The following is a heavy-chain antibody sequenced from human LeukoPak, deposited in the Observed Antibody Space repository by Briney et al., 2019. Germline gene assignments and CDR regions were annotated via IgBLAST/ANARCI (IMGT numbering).Heavy chain of an antibody. V-gene: IGHV3-64*01. CDR2: ISKNGRNT. CDR1: GFTLSSYS. J-gene: IGHJ3*02. CDR3: ARQYIGAYDI. D-gene: IGHD5-12*01. Sequence: GGSLRLSCAASGFTLSSYSMHWVRQAPGKGLEFVSAISKNGRNTYYGNSMKGRFTISRDISKNTLYLQMGSLRPEDMAVYYCARQYIGAYDIWGQGTMVTVSS.